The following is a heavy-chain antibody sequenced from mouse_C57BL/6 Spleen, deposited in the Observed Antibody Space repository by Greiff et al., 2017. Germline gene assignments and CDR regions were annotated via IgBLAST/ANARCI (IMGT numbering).Heavy chain of an antibody. CDR3: ARHYGNYHAMDY. D-gene: IGHD2-1*01. V-gene: IGHV1-42*01. J-gene: IGHJ4*01. CDR1: GYSFTGYY. Sequence: VQLKQSGPELVEPGASVKISCKASGYSFTGYYMNWVKQSPEKSLEWIGEINPSTGGTTYNQKFKAKATLTVDKSSSTAYMQLKSLTSEDSAVYYCARHYGNYHAMDYWGQGTSVTVSS. CDR2: INPSTGGT.